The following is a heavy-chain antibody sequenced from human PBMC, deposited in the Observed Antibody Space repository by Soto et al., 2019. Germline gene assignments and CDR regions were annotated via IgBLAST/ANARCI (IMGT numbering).Heavy chain of an antibody. J-gene: IGHJ4*02. V-gene: IGHV4-31*03. D-gene: IGHD3-10*01. CDR2: IYYSGST. CDR3: SRATSFSGHPGY. CDR1: GGSFSSGGYY. Sequence: SETLSLTCTVSGGSFSSGGYYWSWIRQLPGKGLEWIGYIYYSGSTYYNPSLKSRFTISLDTSKNQFSLKLSSVTAADTAVYYCSRATSFSGHPGYWGQATLVTVSS.